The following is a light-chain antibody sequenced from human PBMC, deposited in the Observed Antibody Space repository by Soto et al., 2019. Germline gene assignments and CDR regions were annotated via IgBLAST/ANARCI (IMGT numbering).Light chain of an antibody. Sequence: QSVLTQPASVSGSPGQSITISCTGTTSDVGGYNSVSWYQQHPGKAPTLIIYEVSDRPSGISNRFSGSKSGNTASLTTSGIQAEDEADYYCCSYEGTYACYVFRTGNKVTV. CDR2: EVS. CDR1: TSDVGGYNS. J-gene: IGLJ1*01. CDR3: CSYEGTYACYV. V-gene: IGLV2-14*01.